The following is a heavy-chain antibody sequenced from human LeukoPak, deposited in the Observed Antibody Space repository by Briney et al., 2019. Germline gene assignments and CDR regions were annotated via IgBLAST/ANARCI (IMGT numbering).Heavy chain of an antibody. CDR3: AKDARGFQLHRGAFDI. V-gene: IGHV3-23*01. CDR1: GFTFSSYG. D-gene: IGHD2-2*01. J-gene: IGHJ3*02. Sequence: GGSLRLSCAAFGFTFSSYGMSWVRQAPGKGLEWVSTISVSGRSTYYADSVKGRFTISRDNSENTLYLQMNSLRGEDTAIYFCAKDARGFQLHRGAFDIWGQGTMVTVSS. CDR2: ISVSGRST.